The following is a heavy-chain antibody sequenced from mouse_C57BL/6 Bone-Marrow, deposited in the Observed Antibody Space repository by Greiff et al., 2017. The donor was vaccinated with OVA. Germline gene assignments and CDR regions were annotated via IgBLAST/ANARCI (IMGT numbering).Heavy chain of an antibody. CDR2: IYPGSGST. V-gene: IGHV1-55*01. D-gene: IGHD3-3*01. CDR3: ARWRRDEAY. J-gene: IGHJ3*01. Sequence: VQLLQPGAELVKPGASVKMSCKASGFTFTSYWITWVKQRPGQGLEWIGAIYPGSGSTNYNEKFKSKATLTVDTSSSTAYMQLSSLTSEDSAVYYCARWRRDEAYWGQGTLVTVSA. CDR1: GFTFTSYW.